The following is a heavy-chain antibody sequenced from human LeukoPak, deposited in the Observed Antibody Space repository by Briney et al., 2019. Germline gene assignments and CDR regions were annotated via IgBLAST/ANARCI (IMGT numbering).Heavy chain of an antibody. Sequence: GGSLRLSCAASGFTVSNTFVTWVRQAPGKGPEWVSIIYTGGTKHYADSVRGRFTNSRDDSKNTLYLQMNSLRAEDTAVYYCARVQFFGTYSEAFHIWGRGTMVTVSS. CDR1: GFTVSNTF. CDR3: ARVQFFGTYSEAFHI. V-gene: IGHV3-53*01. CDR2: IYTGGTK. D-gene: IGHD1-26*01. J-gene: IGHJ3*02.